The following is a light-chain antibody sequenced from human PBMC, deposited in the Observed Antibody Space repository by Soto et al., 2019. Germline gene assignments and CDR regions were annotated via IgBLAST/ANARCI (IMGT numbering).Light chain of an antibody. V-gene: IGKV1-39*01. Sequence: DIQMTQSPSSLSASVGDRVTITCRASQSISSYLNWYQQKPGKDPKLLIYAASSLQSGVSSRFSGSGSGTDCTLTISSLQPEDFETYYCQQSYSTPYTFGQGTKLEIK. CDR1: QSISSY. CDR2: AAS. J-gene: IGKJ2*01. CDR3: QQSYSTPYT.